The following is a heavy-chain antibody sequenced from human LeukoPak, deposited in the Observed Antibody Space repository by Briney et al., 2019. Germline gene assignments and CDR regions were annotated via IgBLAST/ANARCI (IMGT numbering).Heavy chain of an antibody. D-gene: IGHD6-19*01. Sequence: GGSLRLSCTASGFTFGDYLMSWFRQAPGKGLEWIGFISGGTTEYASSVKGRFTISRDDSTSIAYLQMNSLTTEDTAVYYCSRGSGWLSVYWGQGTLVTVSS. CDR2: ISGGTT. V-gene: IGHV3-49*03. CDR3: SRGSGWLSVY. J-gene: IGHJ4*02. CDR1: GFTFGDYL.